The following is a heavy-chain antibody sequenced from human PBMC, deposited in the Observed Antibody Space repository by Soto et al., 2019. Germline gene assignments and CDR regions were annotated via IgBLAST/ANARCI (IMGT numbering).Heavy chain of an antibody. D-gene: IGHD2-2*01. CDR1: GGSFSGYY. CDR2: INHSGST. Sequence: QVQLQQWGAGLLKPSETLSLTCAVYGGSFSGYYWSWIRQPPGKGLEWIGEINHSGSTNYNPSLKSRVTISVDTSKYQFSLKLSSVTAADTAVYYCVGERVVVVPAATSDAFDIWGQGTMVTVSS. J-gene: IGHJ3*02. CDR3: VGERVVVVPAATSDAFDI. V-gene: IGHV4-34*01.